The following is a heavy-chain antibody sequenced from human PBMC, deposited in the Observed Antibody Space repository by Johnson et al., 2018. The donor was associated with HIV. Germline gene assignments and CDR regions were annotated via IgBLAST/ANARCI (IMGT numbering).Heavy chain of an antibody. CDR1: GFTFSDYY. Sequence: VQLVESGGGLVKPGGSLRLSCAASGFTFSDYYMSWIRQAPGKGLEWLSYISSSGTITYYADSVKGRFTISRDNSKNTLYLQMNSLRAEDTAVYYCARDITAARPSAFDIWGQGTMATVSS. V-gene: IGHV3-11*04. D-gene: IGHD6-6*01. CDR2: ISSSGTIT. CDR3: ARDITAARPSAFDI. J-gene: IGHJ3*02.